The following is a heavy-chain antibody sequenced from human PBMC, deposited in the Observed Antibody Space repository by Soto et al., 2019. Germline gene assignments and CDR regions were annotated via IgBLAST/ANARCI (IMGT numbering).Heavy chain of an antibody. V-gene: IGHV3-7*01. D-gene: IGHD6-19*01. CDR1: GFIFSSLW. CDR3: AGGSGWMTNY. Sequence: PGGSLRLSCEVSGFIFSSLWMNWVRQAPGKGLEWVANIKQDGSEKYYVDSVKGRFTISRDNAKNSLFLQLNSLRVEDTAVYYCAGGSGWMTNYWGQGTLVTVSS. CDR2: IKQDGSEK. J-gene: IGHJ4*02.